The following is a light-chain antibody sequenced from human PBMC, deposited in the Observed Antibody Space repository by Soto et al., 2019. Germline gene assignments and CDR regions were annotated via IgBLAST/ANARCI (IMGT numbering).Light chain of an antibody. J-gene: IGLJ1*01. Sequence: QSALTQPPSASGSPGQSVTISCTGTSSDVGGYNYVSWYQQHPGKAPKLIIYEVTKRPSGVPDRFSGSKSGNTASLTVSGLHTDDEADYYCSSYTSTSSYVFGTGTKLTVL. CDR1: SSDVGGYNY. V-gene: IGLV2-8*01. CDR2: EVT. CDR3: SSYTSTSSYV.